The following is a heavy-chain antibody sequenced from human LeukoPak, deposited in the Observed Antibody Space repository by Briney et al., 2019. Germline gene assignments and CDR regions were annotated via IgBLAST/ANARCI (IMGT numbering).Heavy chain of an antibody. CDR1: GFTFSSYS. Sequence: GGSLRLSCAASGFTFSSYSMNWVRQAPGKGLEWVLSISSSSSYIYYADSVKGRFTISRDNAKNSLYLQMNSLRAEDTAVYYCARDFRFLEDYWGQGTLVTVSS. J-gene: IGHJ4*02. CDR2: ISSSSSYI. V-gene: IGHV3-21*06. D-gene: IGHD3-3*01. CDR3: ARDFRFLEDY.